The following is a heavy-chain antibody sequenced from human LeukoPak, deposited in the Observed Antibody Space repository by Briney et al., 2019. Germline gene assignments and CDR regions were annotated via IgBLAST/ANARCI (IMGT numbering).Heavy chain of an antibody. CDR3: ARVGSSWYSYPYYFDY. CDR2: INHSGST. D-gene: IGHD6-13*01. V-gene: IGHV4-4*02. Sequence: SGTLSLTCAVSGGSISSSNWWSWIRQPPGKGLEWIGEINHSGSTNYNPSLKSRVTISVDTSKNQFSLKLSSVTAADTAVYYCARVGSSWYSYPYYFDYWGQGTLVTVSS. J-gene: IGHJ4*02. CDR1: GGSISSSNW.